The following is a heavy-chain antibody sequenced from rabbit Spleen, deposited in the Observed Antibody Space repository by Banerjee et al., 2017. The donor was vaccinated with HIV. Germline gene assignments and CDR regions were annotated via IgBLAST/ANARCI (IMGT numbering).Heavy chain of an antibody. CDR1: GFDFSNYG. CDR2: IDPVFGST. J-gene: IGHJ3*01. D-gene: IGHD2-1*01. CDR3: ARGSAAMTMVITGYYLSL. V-gene: IGHV1S47*01. Sequence: QEQLVESGGGLVQPGGSLKLSCKASGFDFSNYGVSWVRQAPGKGLEWIGYIDPVFGSTYYANWVNGRFTISSHNAQNTLYLQLKSLTAADTATYFCARGSAAMTMVITGYYLSLWGQGTLVTVS.